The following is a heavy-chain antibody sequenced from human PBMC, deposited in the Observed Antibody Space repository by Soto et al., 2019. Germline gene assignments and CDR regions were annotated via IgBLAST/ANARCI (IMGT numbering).Heavy chain of an antibody. CDR2: IYHSGST. J-gene: IGHJ5*02. D-gene: IGHD3-22*01. CDR3: ARVKDYYDSSGYHNCFDP. Sequence: PSETLSLTCAVSGGSISSGGYSWSWIRQPPGKGLEWIGYIYHSGSTYYNPSLKSRVTISVDRSKNRFSLKLSSVTAADTAVYYCARVKDYYDSSGYHNCFDPWGQGTLVTVSS. V-gene: IGHV4-30-2*01. CDR1: GGSISSGGYS.